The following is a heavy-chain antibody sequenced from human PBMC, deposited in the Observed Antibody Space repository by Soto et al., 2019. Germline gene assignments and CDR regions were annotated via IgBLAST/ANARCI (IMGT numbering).Heavy chain of an antibody. Sequence: SETLSLTCTVSGGSISSSGYYWGWIRQPPEKGLEWIGSMYYSGSTYYNPSLKSRVTISVDTSKNQISLKLSSVTAADTAVYYCARGDSGNDEYYYYMDVWGKGTTVTVSS. J-gene: IGHJ6*03. D-gene: IGHD5-12*01. CDR2: MYYSGST. CDR3: ARGDSGNDEYYYYMDV. V-gene: IGHV4-39*01. CDR1: GGSISSSGYY.